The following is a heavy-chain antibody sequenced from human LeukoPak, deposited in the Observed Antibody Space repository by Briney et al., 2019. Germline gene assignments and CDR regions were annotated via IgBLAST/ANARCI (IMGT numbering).Heavy chain of an antibody. Sequence: PGGSLRLSCAASGFTFRKYAMSWVRQAPGKGLEWVSGISGSGGSTYYADSVKGRFTISRDNSKNTLYLQMNSLRAEDTAVYYCAKPAISSRGWYYDYWGQGTLVTVSS. J-gene: IGHJ4*02. CDR3: AKPAISSRGWYYDY. D-gene: IGHD6-19*01. CDR1: GFTFRKYA. V-gene: IGHV3-23*01. CDR2: ISGSGGST.